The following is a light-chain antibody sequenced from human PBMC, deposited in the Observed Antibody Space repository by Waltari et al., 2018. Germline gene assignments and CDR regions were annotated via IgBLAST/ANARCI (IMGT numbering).Light chain of an antibody. V-gene: IGKV4-1*01. CDR3: QQYLSAPRT. Sequence: DIVMTQSPDSLAVSLGERATINCKSSESVIYDSDNKNYLAWYQQKQGQPPKLLIHWAAIRESGVPYRFSGSGSGTDFTLTISSLQAEDVAVYYCQQYLSAPRTFGQGTVLEIK. CDR2: WAA. CDR1: ESVIYDSDNKNY. J-gene: IGKJ2*02.